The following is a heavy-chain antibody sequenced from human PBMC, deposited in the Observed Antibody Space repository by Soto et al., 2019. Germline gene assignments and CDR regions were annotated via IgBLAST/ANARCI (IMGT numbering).Heavy chain of an antibody. J-gene: IGHJ4*02. CDR2: IYSGGST. D-gene: IGHD6-13*01. V-gene: IGHV3-66*01. CDR1: GFTVSSNX. CDR3: AREDRYSSPFNDY. Sequence: GGSLRLSCAASGFTVSSNXMSWVRQAPGKGLEWVSVIYSGGSTYYADSVKGRFTISRDNSKNTLYLQMNSLRAEDTAVYYCAREDRYSSPFNDYWGQGTLVTVSS.